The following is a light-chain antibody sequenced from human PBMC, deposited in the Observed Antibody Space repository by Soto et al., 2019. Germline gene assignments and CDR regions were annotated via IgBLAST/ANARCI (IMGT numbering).Light chain of an antibody. CDR2: GAS. CDR1: QSVTRN. CDR3: QQYDNWWT. J-gene: IGKJ1*01. Sequence: EIVMTQSPATLSVSPGERANLSCRASQSVTRNLAWYQKKPGQAPRLLIYGASTRATGIPARFSGSGSGTDFTLTISSLQSEDFAVYYCQQYDNWWTFGQGTRVDIK. V-gene: IGKV3-15*01.